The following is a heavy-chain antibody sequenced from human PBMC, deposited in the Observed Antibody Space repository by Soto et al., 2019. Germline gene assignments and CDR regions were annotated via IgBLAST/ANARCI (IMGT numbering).Heavy chain of an antibody. Sequence: QVQLVESGGGVVQPGRSLRLSCAGSGFPFSSYGMLWVRQAPGKGLDWVAVIWYDGSNKDYADSVKGRFTISRDNSKNTLFLQMNNLRVDDTAVYYCASSINWGQGTLVTVSS. CDR3: ASSIN. J-gene: IGHJ1*01. V-gene: IGHV3-33*01. CDR2: IWYDGSNK. CDR1: GFPFSSYG.